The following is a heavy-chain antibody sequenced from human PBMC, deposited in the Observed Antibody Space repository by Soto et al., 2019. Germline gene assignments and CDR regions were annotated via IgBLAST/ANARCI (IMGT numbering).Heavy chain of an antibody. CDR1: GGTFSSYA. J-gene: IGHJ5*02. CDR2: IIPIFGTA. D-gene: IGHD3-22*01. Sequence: QVQLVQSGAEVKKPGSSVKVSCKASGGTFSSYAISWVRQAPGQGLEWMGGIIPIFGTANYAQKFQGRVTIPGNESTSTAYMELGSLRSEETAVNYCASAWRFVGSVNYGLFSWGKGTLVTVSS. CDR3: ASAWRFVGSVNYGLFS. V-gene: IGHV1-69*01.